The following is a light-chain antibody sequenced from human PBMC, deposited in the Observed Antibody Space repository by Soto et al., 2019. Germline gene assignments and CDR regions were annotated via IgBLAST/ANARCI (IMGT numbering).Light chain of an antibody. CDR3: SSYTSSSTYAV. Sequence: QSALTQPASVSGSPGQSITISCSGTSSDIGAYDHVAWFQQFPGKTPKLIIYSVSNRPSGVSYRFSGSKSGNTASLTISGLQAEDEADYYCSSYTSSSTYAVFGGGTKVTVL. V-gene: IGLV2-14*01. J-gene: IGLJ2*01. CDR1: SSDIGAYDH. CDR2: SVS.